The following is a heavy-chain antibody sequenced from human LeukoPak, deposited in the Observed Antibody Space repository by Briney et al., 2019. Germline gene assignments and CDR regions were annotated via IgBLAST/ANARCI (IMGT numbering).Heavy chain of an antibody. CDR1: GFTFSSYA. V-gene: IGHV3-23*01. CDR2: ISGSGGST. D-gene: IGHD3-22*01. Sequence: PGGSLRLSCAASGFTFSSYAMSWVRQAPGKGLEWVSAISGSGGSTYYADSVKGRFTISRDNSKNTLYLQMNSLRAEDTAVYYCAKGGGYYYDSSGRSFDYWGQGTLVTVSS. J-gene: IGHJ4*02. CDR3: AKGGGYYYDSSGRSFDY.